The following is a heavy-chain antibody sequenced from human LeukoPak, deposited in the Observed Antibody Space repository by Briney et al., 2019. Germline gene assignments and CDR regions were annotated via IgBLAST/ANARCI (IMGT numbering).Heavy chain of an antibody. Sequence: GGSLRLSCAASGFTFSSYAMSWVRQAPGKGLEWVSAISGSGGSTYYADSVKGRFTISRDNSKNTLYLQMNSLRAEDTAVYYCAKGQRYYDSSGVYNFDYWGQGTLVTVSS. CDR2: ISGSGGST. V-gene: IGHV3-23*01. D-gene: IGHD3-22*01. CDR1: GFTFSSYA. J-gene: IGHJ4*02. CDR3: AKGQRYYDSSGVYNFDY.